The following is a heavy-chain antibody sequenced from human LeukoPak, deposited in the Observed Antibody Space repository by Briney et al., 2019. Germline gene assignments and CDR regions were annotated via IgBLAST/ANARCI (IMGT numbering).Heavy chain of an antibody. J-gene: IGHJ4*02. V-gene: IGHV1-69*04. CDR2: IIPILGIA. CDR3: ARVVVSGSYYLDY. Sequence: GASVKVSCKASGGTFSSYAISWVRQAPGQGLEWMGRIIPILGIANYAQKFQGRVTITADKSTSTAYMELSSLRSEDTAVYYCARVVVSGSYYLDYWGQGTLVTVSS. CDR1: GGTFSSYA. D-gene: IGHD1-26*01.